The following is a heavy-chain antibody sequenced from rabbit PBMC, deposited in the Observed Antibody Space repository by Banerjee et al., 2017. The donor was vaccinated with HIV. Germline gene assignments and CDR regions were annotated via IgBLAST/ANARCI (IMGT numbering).Heavy chain of an antibody. Sequence: QEQLVESGGGLVQPEGSLTLTCTASGFSFSSPYYTCWVRQAPGKGLEWIACIYAGWSGDTYYASWAKGRFTISKTSSTTVTLKMTSLTAADTATYFCARSDYNYYGYAFNLWGPGTLVTVS. CDR1: GFSFSSPYY. CDR3: ARSDYNYYGYAFNL. CDR2: IYAGWSGDT. D-gene: IGHD6-1*01. V-gene: IGHV1S45*01. J-gene: IGHJ4*01.